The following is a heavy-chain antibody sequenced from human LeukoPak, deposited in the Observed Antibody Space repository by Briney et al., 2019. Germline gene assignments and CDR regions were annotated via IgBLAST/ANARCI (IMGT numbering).Heavy chain of an antibody. V-gene: IGHV3-53*01. CDR2: IYSGGST. CDR3: ASRAGYTGSWSAFDY. J-gene: IGHJ4*02. CDR1: GFTVSSNY. D-gene: IGHD6-13*01. Sequence: GGSQRLSCAASGFTVSSNYMSWVRQAPGKGLEWVSVIYSGGSTYYADSVQGRFTISRDNSMSTLYLQMNSLRAEDTAVYYCASRAGYTGSWSAFDYWGQGTLVTVSS.